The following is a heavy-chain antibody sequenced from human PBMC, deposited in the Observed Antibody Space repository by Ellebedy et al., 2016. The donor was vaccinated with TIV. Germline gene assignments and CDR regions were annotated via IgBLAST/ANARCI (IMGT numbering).Heavy chain of an antibody. CDR3: ARKTDTGTSGDY. V-gene: IGHV3-53*01. Sequence: GESLKISCAASGFTVSSNYMNWVRQAPGKGLEWVSVIFSAADGGEPHYADSVKGRFTISRDSSKNTLYLQMNSLRAEDTAMYYCARKTDTGTSGDYWGQGTPVTVSS. CDR2: IFSAADGGEP. CDR1: GFTVSSNY. D-gene: IGHD1-1*01. J-gene: IGHJ4*02.